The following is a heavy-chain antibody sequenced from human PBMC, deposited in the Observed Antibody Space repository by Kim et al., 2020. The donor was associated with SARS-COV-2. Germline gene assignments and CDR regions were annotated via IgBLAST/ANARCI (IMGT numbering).Heavy chain of an antibody. CDR3: ARETDGKDPYGPYYYYYGMDV. Sequence: GGSLRLSCAASGFTFSSYSMNWVRQAPGKGLEWVSSISSSSSYIYYADSVKGLFTISRDNAKNSLYLQMNSLRAEDTAVYYCARETDGKDPYGPYYYYYGMDVWGQGTTVTVSS. V-gene: IGHV3-21*01. CDR1: GFTFSSYS. D-gene: IGHD3-10*01. J-gene: IGHJ6*02. CDR2: ISSSSSYI.